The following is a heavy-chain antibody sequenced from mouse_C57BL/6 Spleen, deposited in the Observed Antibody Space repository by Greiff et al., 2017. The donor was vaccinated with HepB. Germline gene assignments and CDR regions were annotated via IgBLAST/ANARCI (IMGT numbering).Heavy chain of an antibody. CDR3: AKPEYYGSNHYYAMDY. CDR2: IYPGDGYT. V-gene: IGHV1-82*01. CDR1: GYAFSSSW. J-gene: IGHJ4*01. D-gene: IGHD1-1*01. Sequence: QVQLKQSGPELVKPGASVKISCKASGYAFSSSWMNWVKQRPGKGLEWIGRIYPGDGYTNYNGKFKGKATLTGDKSSRTAYMQLSSLTSENSAVYKCAKPEYYGSNHYYAMDYWGQGTSDTVST.